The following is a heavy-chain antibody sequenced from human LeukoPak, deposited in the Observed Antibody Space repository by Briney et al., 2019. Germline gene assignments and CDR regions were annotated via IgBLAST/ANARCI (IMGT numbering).Heavy chain of an antibody. CDR2: INHSGST. D-gene: IGHD3-3*01. CDR3: ARVKPTSSGGIFGVVKRSGPTN. J-gene: IGHJ4*02. CDR1: GGSFSGYY. Sequence: SETLSLTCAVYGGSFSGYYWSWIRQPPGKGLEWIGEINHSGSTNYNPSLKSRVTISVDTSKNQFSLRLSSVTAADTAVYYCARVKPTSSGGIFGVVKRSGPTNWGQGTLVTVSS. V-gene: IGHV4-34*01.